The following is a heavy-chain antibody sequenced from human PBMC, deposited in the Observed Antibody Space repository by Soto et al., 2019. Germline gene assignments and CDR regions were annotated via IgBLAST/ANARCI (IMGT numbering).Heavy chain of an antibody. D-gene: IGHD3-22*01. CDR3: ASLVYYDSSFDY. CDR1: AFSFNTSW. Sequence: GGSLRLSCAASAFSFNTSWMHWVRQAPGKGLEWVSSISSSSSYIYYADSVKGRFTISRDNAKNSLYLQMNSLRAGDTAVYYCASLVYYDSSFDYWGQGTLVTVSS. V-gene: IGHV3-21*01. J-gene: IGHJ4*02. CDR2: ISSSSSYI.